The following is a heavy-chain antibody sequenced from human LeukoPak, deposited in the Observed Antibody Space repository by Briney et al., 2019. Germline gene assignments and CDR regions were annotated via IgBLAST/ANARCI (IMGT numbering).Heavy chain of an antibody. CDR2: ISSSGSTI. CDR3: ARDSNVDTAMVFDY. Sequence: GGSLRLSCAASGFTFSDYYMSWIRQAPGKGLEWVSYISSSGSTIYYADSVKGRFTISRDNAKNSLYLQMNSLRAEDTAVYYCARDSNVDTAMVFDYWGQGTLVTVSS. CDR1: GFTFSDYY. J-gene: IGHJ4*02. V-gene: IGHV3-11*04. D-gene: IGHD5-18*01.